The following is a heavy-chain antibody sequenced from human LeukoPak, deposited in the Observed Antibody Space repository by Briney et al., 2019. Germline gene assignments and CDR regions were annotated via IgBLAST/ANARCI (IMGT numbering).Heavy chain of an antibody. D-gene: IGHD5-18*01. CDR1: GFNFNNAW. Sequence: GGSLRLSCAASGFNFNNAWMTWVRQAPGKGLEWVGRIRSKTDGGTTEYAAPVKGRFTISRDDSKNTLYLQMNSLRAEDTAVYYCAKEYGYTYGEFDYWGQGTLVTVSS. V-gene: IGHV3-15*01. J-gene: IGHJ4*02. CDR2: IRSKTDGGTT. CDR3: AKEYGYTYGEFDY.